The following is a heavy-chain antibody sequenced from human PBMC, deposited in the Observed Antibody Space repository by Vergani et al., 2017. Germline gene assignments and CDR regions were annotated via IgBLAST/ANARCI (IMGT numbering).Heavy chain of an antibody. CDR2: IRNKAYGGTT. CDR3: SRGRGYSFGYSDY. V-gene: IGHV3-49*04. J-gene: IGHJ4*02. CDR1: GFSFGVYA. D-gene: IGHD5-18*01. Sequence: EVQLVESGGGLVPPGRSLRLSCAASGFSFGVYAMTWVRQAPGKWLEWVAFIRNKAYGGTTEYAASVKGRFTISRDDSKRLAYLQLSGLKTEDTAVYFCSRGRGYSFGYSDYWGQGTLVTVSS.